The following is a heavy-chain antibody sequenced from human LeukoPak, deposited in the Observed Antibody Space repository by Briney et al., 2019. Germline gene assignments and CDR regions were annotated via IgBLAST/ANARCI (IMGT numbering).Heavy chain of an antibody. J-gene: IGHJ4*02. Sequence: GASVKVSCKASGYTFTDYYIHWVRQAPGQGLEWMGWINSNSGATNYAQKFQGSVTMTRDTSISTAYMELTRLGSDDTAVYYCARDGSLGYWGQGTLVTVSS. D-gene: IGHD5-12*01. CDR3: ARDGSLGY. CDR2: INSNSGAT. V-gene: IGHV1-2*02. CDR1: GYTFTDYY.